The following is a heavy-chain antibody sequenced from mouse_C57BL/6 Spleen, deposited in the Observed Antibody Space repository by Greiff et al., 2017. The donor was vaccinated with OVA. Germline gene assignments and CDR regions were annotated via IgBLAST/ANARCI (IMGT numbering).Heavy chain of an antibody. J-gene: IGHJ3*01. V-gene: IGHV1-50*01. CDR2: IDPSDSYT. CDR1: GYTFTSYW. Sequence: VQLQQPGAELVKPGASVKLSCKASGYTFTSYWMKWVKQRPGQGLEWIGEIDPSDSYTNYNHKFKGKDTLTVDTSSSTAYMQLSSLTSDDSAVYYGASVLADYGGFAYWGQGTLVTVSA. CDR3: ASVLADYGGFAY. D-gene: IGHD2-4*01.